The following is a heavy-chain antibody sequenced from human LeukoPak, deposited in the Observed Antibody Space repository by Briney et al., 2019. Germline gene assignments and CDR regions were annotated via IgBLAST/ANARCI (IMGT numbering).Heavy chain of an antibody. CDR2: ISAYNGNT. V-gene: IGHV1-18*01. Sequence: GASVKVSCKASGYTFTSYGISWVRQAPGQGLEWVGWISAYNGNTNYAQKLQGRVTMTTDTSTSTAYMELRSLRSDDTAVYYCITMVRGVEYYFDYWGQGTLVTVSS. CDR3: ITMVRGVEYYFDY. CDR1: GYTFTSYG. D-gene: IGHD3-10*01. J-gene: IGHJ4*02.